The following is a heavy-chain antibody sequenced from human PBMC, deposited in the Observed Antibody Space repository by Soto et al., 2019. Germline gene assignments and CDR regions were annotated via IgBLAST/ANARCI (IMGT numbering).Heavy chain of an antibody. CDR3: AREGRAYCGGDCSLFDN. CDR2: VWVDGSKK. CDR1: GFTFSSYG. D-gene: IGHD2-21*02. V-gene: IGHV3-33*01. J-gene: IGHJ4*02. Sequence: QVQLVESGGGVVQSGRSLRLSCAASGFTFSSYGMHWVRQAPGKGLEWVALVWVDGSKKYYADSVKGRFTISRDNSKKTLYLHMNSLRVEDTAVYYCAREGRAYCGGDCSLFDNWGQGTLVTVSS.